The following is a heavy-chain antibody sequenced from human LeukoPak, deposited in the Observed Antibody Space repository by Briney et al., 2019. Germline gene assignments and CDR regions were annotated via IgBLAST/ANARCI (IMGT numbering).Heavy chain of an antibody. CDR1: GGSFSGYY. D-gene: IGHD3-10*01. J-gene: IGHJ5*02. V-gene: IGHV4-34*01. CDR2: INHSGST. Sequence: SETLSLTCAVYGGSFSGYYWSWIRQPPGKGLEWIGEINHSGSTNYNPSLKGRVTISVDTSKNQFSLKLSSVTAADTAVYYCARGGPGELLQNWFDPWGLGTLVTVSS. CDR3: ARGGPGELLQNWFDP.